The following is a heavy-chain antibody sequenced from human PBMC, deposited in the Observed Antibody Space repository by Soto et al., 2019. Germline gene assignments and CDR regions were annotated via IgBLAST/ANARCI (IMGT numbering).Heavy chain of an antibody. D-gene: IGHD2-8*01. CDR2: IYYSGST. J-gene: IGHJ5*01. Sequence: SETLSLTCTVSGGSISSGGYYWSWIRQHPGKGLEWIGYIYYSGSTYYNPSLKSRVTISVDTSKNQFSLHLSSVTPDDTAVYYCVRLIGNSWLDSWGQGTPVTVS. CDR1: GGSISSGGYY. CDR3: VRLIGNSWLDS. V-gene: IGHV4-31*03.